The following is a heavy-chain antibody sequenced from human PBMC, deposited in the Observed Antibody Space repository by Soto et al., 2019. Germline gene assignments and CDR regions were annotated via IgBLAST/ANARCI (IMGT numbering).Heavy chain of an antibody. D-gene: IGHD4-17*01. J-gene: IGHJ4*02. CDR2: MNPNSGNT. V-gene: IGHV1-8*01. CDR1: GYTFTSYD. CDR3: ARNYGEYEDFDY. Sequence: ASVKVSCKASGYTFTSYDINWVRQATGQGLEWMGWMNPNSGNTGYAQKFQGRVTMTRNTSISTAYMELSSLRSEDTAVYYCARNYGEYEDFDYWGQGTLVTVSS.